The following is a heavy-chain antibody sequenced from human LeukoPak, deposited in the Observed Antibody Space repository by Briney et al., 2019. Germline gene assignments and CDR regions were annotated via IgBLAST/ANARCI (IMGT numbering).Heavy chain of an antibody. Sequence: PGGTLRLSCAASGFTFSSYDMSWVRQAPGKGLEWVSVITGSGGSTDYADSVKGRFTISRDNSKNTLYLEVISLTAEDTAVYYCAKDDAWLQFGEWSQGTLVTVSS. V-gene: IGHV3-23*01. D-gene: IGHD3-10*01. J-gene: IGHJ4*02. CDR2: ITGSGGST. CDR3: AKDDAWLQFGE. CDR1: GFTFSSYD.